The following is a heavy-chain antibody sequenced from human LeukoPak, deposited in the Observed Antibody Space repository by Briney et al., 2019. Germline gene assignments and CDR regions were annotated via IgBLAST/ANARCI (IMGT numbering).Heavy chain of an antibody. J-gene: IGHJ4*02. Sequence: PSETLSLTCTVSGGSISSYYWSWIRQPPGKGLEWIGYIYYSGSTNYNPSLKSRVTISVDTSKNQFSLKLSSVTAADTAVYYCARDPRGPTAYDHSGRDTFDSWGQGTLVTVSS. CDR1: GGSISSYY. CDR3: ARDPRGPTAYDHSGRDTFDS. V-gene: IGHV4-59*01. CDR2: IYYSGST. D-gene: IGHD3-22*01.